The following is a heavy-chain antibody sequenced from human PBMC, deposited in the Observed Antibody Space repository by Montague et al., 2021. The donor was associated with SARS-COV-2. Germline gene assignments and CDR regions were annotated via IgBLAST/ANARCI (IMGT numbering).Heavy chain of an antibody. CDR2: IYYSGSS. CDR3: ASPGGYCSGGSCYYVY. J-gene: IGHJ4*02. D-gene: IGHD2-15*01. V-gene: IGHV4-61*01. Sequence: TLSLTCTVSGGSINSGRYYWSWIRQPPGKGLEWIGYIYYSGSSNYNPSLKSRVTISIDTSKNQFSLNLNSVTAADGAVYYCASPGGYCSGGSCYYVYWGQGTLVTVSS. CDR1: GGSINSGRYY.